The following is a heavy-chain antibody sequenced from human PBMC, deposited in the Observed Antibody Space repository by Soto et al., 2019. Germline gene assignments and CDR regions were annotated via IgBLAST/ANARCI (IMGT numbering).Heavy chain of an antibody. V-gene: IGHV1-3*01. CDR1: GYTFTSYA. CDR2: INAGNGNT. J-gene: IGHJ4*02. CDR3: AAEVSLGNDCCHFDS. Sequence: ASVKVSCKASGYTFTSYAMHWVRQAPGQRLEWMGWINAGNGNTKYSQKFQGRVTITRDMSTSTAYMELSSLRSEDTAVYYCAAEVSLGNDCCHFDSWGQGTLVTVSS. D-gene: IGHD2-21*02.